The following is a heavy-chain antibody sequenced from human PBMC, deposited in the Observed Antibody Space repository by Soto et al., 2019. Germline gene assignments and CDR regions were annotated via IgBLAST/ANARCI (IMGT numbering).Heavy chain of an antibody. CDR1: GFTFRNYA. CDR3: TRILWSSRRDALDI. Sequence: GGSLRLSCIASGFTFRNYAMAWVRQAPGEDLEWVSAIGTSGTPTLYADSVKSRFSISRDDSTNTVSLQMNSLGVEDTATYYCTRILWSSRRDALDIWGQGTTVTVPS. CDR2: IGTSGTPT. V-gene: IGHV3-23*01. D-gene: IGHD2-21*01. J-gene: IGHJ6*02.